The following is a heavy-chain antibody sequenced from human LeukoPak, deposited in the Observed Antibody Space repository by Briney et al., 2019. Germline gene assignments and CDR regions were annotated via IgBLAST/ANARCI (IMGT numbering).Heavy chain of an antibody. CDR1: GYTFTSYY. J-gene: IGHJ4*02. Sequence: ASVKVSCKASGYTFTSYYMHWVRQAPGQGLEWMGIINPSGGSTSYAQKFQGRVTMTRDTSTSTVYMELSSLRSEDTAVYYCARGGSKAYYDFWSGYPLDYWGQGTLVTVSS. CDR2: INPSGGST. V-gene: IGHV1-46*01. D-gene: IGHD3-3*01. CDR3: ARGGSKAYYDFWSGYPLDY.